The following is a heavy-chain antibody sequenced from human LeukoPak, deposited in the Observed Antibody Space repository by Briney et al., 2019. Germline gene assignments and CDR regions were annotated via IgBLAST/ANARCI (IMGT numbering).Heavy chain of an antibody. CDR2: IYYSGST. V-gene: IGHV4-59*01. Sequence: SETLSLTCTVSGGSISSYYWSWIRQPPGKGLEWIGYIYYSGSTNYNPSLKSRVTISVDTSKNQFSLKLSSVTAADTAVYYCARVEAGASNYYDSSGYYGSWFDPWGQGTLVTVSS. CDR3: ARVEAGASNYYDSSGYYGSWFDP. CDR1: GGSISSYY. J-gene: IGHJ5*02. D-gene: IGHD3-22*01.